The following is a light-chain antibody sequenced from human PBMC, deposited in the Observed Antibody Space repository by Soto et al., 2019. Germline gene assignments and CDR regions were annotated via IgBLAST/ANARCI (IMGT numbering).Light chain of an antibody. CDR2: LGS. V-gene: IGKV2-28*01. CDR1: QSLLHRTGRNY. Sequence: IEMIQSPLSLAVTPGEPASISCRSSQSLLHRTGRNYLAWYLKKPGQSPQLLIYLGSNRASVVPDRFSGSGSGTYFTLKISRVEAEDVGMYYCKQALQTPLTFGGGTKVEIK. CDR3: KQALQTPLT. J-gene: IGKJ4*01.